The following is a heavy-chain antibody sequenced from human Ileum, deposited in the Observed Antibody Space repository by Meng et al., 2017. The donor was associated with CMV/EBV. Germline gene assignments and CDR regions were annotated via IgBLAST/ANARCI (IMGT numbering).Heavy chain of an antibody. V-gene: IGHV1-18*01. CDR1: GDTFTSYG. CDR3: TRDHYGSGSCNSVEYFHF. J-gene: IGHJ1*01. CDR2: ISAYNGDT. D-gene: IGHD2-15*01. Sequence: ASVKVSCKASGDTFTSYGISWVRHAPGQGLEWVGWISAYNGDTDYAQKFQGRVTITTDTSTSTAYMELRSLRSDDTAVYYCTRDHYGSGSCNSVEYFHFWGQGTLVTVSS.